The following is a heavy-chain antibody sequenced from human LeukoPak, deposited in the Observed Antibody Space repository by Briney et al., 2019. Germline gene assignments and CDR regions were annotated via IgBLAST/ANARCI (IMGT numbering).Heavy chain of an antibody. V-gene: IGHV3-23*01. D-gene: IGHD3-10*01. CDR2: ISYNGGSK. CDR1: GFTFNRYA. J-gene: IGHJ4*02. CDR3: AKVGSSMAIDY. Sequence: PGGSLRLSCAASGFTFNRYAMSWVRQAPGKGLEWVSGISYNGGSKFYAYSVKGRFIISRDNSKNTLYLQMNSLRAEDTAVYYCAKVGSSMAIDYWGQGTLVTVSS.